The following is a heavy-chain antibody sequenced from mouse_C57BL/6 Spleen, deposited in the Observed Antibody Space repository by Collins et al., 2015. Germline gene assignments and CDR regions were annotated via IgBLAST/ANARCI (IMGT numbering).Heavy chain of an antibody. J-gene: IGHJ4*01. V-gene: IGHV2-2*01. Sequence: QVQLKQSGPGLVQPSQSLSITCTVSGFSLISYGVHWVRRVSRKGVWEWLGVILSGGSTDYNADFISRLSISKDNSKSQVFFKMNSLQADDTAIYYCARGYYYAMDYWGQGTSVTVSS. CDR2: ILSGGST. CDR3: ARGYYYAMDY. D-gene: IGHD2-2*01. CDR1: GFSLISYG.